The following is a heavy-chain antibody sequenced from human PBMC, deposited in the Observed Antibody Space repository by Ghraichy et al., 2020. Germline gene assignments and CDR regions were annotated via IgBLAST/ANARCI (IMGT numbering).Heavy chain of an antibody. V-gene: IGHV3-23*01. CDR3: AKDPVVNYNGMDV. CDR2: INAGGGDT. Sequence: GGSLRLSCAASGFTFSSYAMHWVRQAPGKGLEWVSTINAGGGDTFYADSVKGRFTISRDNSKNTLYLQMNGLRPEDTAVYFCAKDPVVNYNGMDVWGQGTTVTVSS. CDR1: GFTFSSYA. D-gene: IGHD3-10*01. J-gene: IGHJ6*02.